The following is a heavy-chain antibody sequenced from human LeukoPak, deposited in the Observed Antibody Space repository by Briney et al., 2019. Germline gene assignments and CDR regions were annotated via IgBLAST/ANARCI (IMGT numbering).Heavy chain of an antibody. CDR1: GRSFSGYY. V-gene: IGHV4-34*01. CDR3: ARGLWGSFDY. D-gene: IGHD7-27*01. Sequence: SETLSLTCAVHGRSFSGYYWSLIRQPPGKGLEWIGEINHSGSTNYNPSLKSRVTISVDTSKNQFSLKLSSVTAADTAVYYCARGLWGSFDYWGQGTLVTVSS. J-gene: IGHJ4*02. CDR2: INHSGST.